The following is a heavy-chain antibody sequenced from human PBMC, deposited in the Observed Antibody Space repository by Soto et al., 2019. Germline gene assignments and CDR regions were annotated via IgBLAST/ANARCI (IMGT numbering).Heavy chain of an antibody. D-gene: IGHD3-10*01. J-gene: IGHJ6*02. CDR1: GGSISSSSYY. V-gene: IGHV4-39*01. CDR2: IYYSGST. Sequence: QLQLQESGPGLVKPSETLSLTCTVSGGSISSSSYYWGWIRQPPGKGLEWIGSIYYSGSTYYNPSLKRPVTIPVVTSKYQFSLMLSSVTAADTAVYYCARAVLMIEGSGSYYYSGMDVWGQGTTVTVSS. CDR3: ARAVLMIEGSGSYYYSGMDV.